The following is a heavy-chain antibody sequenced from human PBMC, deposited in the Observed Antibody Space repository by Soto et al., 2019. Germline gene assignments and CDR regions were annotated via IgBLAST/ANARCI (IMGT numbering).Heavy chain of an antibody. V-gene: IGHV1-24*01. J-gene: IGHJ6*02. D-gene: IGHD2-15*01. CDR3: AVAWPTLEPSPPHYHSMDV. CDR1: GHTVTDLS. Sequence: AAVKLCCKVCGHTVTDLSIHCVRLSPGKGLEWMGNFEPEDGERVYAQKFQGRVKVTEDTSANTAYLELSSLTSDDTAVYYCAVAWPTLEPSPPHYHSMDVRS. CDR2: FEPEDGER.